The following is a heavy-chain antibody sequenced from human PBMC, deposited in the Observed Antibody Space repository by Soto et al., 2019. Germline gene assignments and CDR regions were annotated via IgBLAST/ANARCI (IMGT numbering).Heavy chain of an antibody. V-gene: IGHV4-31*01. D-gene: IGHD6-19*01. Sequence: HVKLQESGPGLVKPSETLSLPCSVSGGSNSSGGYYWNWISQPPERGLEWIGYIYYSRNTGLNPSLTSLTTVPSGPPRIVFSPTLTSLAAADPAGYFGARASGGAVAACDHWRQGTVVTVSS. CDR2: IYYSRNT. J-gene: IGHJ4*02. CDR3: ARASGGAVAACDH. CDR1: GGSNSSGGYY.